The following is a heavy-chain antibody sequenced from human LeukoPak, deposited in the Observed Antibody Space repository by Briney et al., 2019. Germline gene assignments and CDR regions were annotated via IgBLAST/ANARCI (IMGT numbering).Heavy chain of an antibody. J-gene: IGHJ4*02. CDR3: ARYSGSYFYFDY. CDR2: IYYSGST. Sequence: SETLSLTCTVSGGSISSYYWSWIRQPPGKGLEWIGYIYYSGSTNYNPSLKSRVTISVDTSKNQFSLKLSSVTAAYTAVYYCARYSGSYFYFDYWGQGTLVTVSS. CDR1: GGSISSYY. D-gene: IGHD1-26*01. V-gene: IGHV4-59*01.